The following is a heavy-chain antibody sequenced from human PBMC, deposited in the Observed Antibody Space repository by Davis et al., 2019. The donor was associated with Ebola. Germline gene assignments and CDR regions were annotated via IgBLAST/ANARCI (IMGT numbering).Heavy chain of an antibody. D-gene: IGHD1-26*01. V-gene: IGHV3-33*01. CDR1: GFTFSSYG. CDR2: IWYDGSNK. J-gene: IGHJ6*02. Sequence: GGSLRLSCAASGFTFSSYGMHWVRQAPGKGLEWVAVIWYDGSNKYYADSVKGRFTISRDNSKNTLYLQMNSLRAEDTAVYYCARDLGGSYIAYYYGMDVWGQGTTVTVSS. CDR3: ARDLGGSYIAYYYGMDV.